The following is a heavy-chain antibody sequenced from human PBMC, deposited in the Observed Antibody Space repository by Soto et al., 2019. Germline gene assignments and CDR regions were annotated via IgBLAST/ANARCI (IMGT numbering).Heavy chain of an antibody. V-gene: IGHV1-46*03. Sequence: QVQLVQSGAEVKKPGASVKVSCKASGYTFTSYYMHWVRQAPGQGLEWMGIINPSGGSTSYAQKFQGRVTMTRDTATSTVYMELSSLRSEGTAVYYCAREVYSSSWEAQNNWFDPWGQGTLVTVSS. J-gene: IGHJ5*02. D-gene: IGHD6-13*01. CDR2: INPSGGST. CDR3: AREVYSSSWEAQNNWFDP. CDR1: GYTFTSYY.